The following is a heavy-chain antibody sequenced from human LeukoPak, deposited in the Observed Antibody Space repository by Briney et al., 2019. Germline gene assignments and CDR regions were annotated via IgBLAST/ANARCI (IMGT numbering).Heavy chain of an antibody. CDR1: GGSISSGDYY. V-gene: IGHV4-30-4*01. Sequence: SQTLSLTCTVSGGSISSGDYYWSWIRQPPGKGLEWIGYIYYSGSTYYNPSLKSRVTISVDTSKNRFSLKLSSVTAADTAVYYCARDRGMITFGGVIRNWFDPWGQGTLVTVSS. CDR2: IYYSGST. J-gene: IGHJ5*02. D-gene: IGHD3-16*02. CDR3: ARDRGMITFGGVIRNWFDP.